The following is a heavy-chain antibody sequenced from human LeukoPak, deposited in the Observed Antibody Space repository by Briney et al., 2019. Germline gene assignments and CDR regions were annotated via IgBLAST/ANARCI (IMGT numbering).Heavy chain of an antibody. J-gene: IGHJ1*01. D-gene: IGHD3-3*01. CDR2: IRYDGSNK. CDR3: AKDGYDFWSGYYTGIAEYSQH. CDR1: GFTFSSYG. Sequence: PGGSLRLSCAASGFTFSSYGMHWVRQAPGKGLEWVAFIRYDGSNKYYADSVKGRFTISRDNSKNTQYLQMNSLRAEDTAVYYCAKDGYDFWSGYYTGIAEYSQHWGQGTLVTVSS. V-gene: IGHV3-30*02.